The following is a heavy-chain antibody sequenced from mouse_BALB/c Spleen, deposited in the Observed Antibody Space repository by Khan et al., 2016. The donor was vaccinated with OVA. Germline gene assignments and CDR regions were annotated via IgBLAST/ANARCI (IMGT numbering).Heavy chain of an antibody. CDR1: GYTFTSYD. CDR2: IFPGDDNT. J-gene: IGHJ4*01. Sequence: QVQLQQSGTELVKPGASVKLSCKASGYTFTSYDINWVRQRPEQGLEWIGWIFPGDDNTNYNEKFKGTATLTTDKSSSTAYMQLSRLTSEDSAVYFCARRRGSMDYWGQGTSVTVSS. CDR3: ARRRGSMDY. V-gene: IGHV1S56*01.